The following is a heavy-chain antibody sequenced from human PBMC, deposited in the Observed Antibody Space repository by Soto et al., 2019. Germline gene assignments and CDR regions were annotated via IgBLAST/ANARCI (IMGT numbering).Heavy chain of an antibody. Sequence: PSQTLSLTCAISGDSVSSNSAAWNWIRQSPSRGPEWLGRTYYRSKWYNDYAVSVKSRITINPDTSKNQFSLQLNSVTPEDTAVYYCARLATVTTRILDYYYYGMDVWGQGTTVTVSS. J-gene: IGHJ6*02. D-gene: IGHD4-17*01. CDR3: ARLATVTTRILDYYYYGMDV. CDR1: GDSVSSNSAA. V-gene: IGHV6-1*01. CDR2: TYYRSKWYN.